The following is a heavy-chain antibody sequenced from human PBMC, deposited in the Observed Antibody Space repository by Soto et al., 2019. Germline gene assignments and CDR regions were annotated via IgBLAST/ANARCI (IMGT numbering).Heavy chain of an antibody. J-gene: IGHJ5*02. Sequence: PSETLSLTCGVYGGSFSGYYWSWSREPPGKGRGWMGEINHSGSTNCNPSLKSRVTISVDTSKNQFSLKLSSVTAADTAVYYCARVGETYSSSWYIQTIRGGHWFGPWGQGTLVTVSS. V-gene: IGHV4-34*01. CDR3: ARVGETYSSSWYIQTIRGGHWFGP. CDR1: GGSFSGYY. D-gene: IGHD6-13*01. CDR2: INHSGST.